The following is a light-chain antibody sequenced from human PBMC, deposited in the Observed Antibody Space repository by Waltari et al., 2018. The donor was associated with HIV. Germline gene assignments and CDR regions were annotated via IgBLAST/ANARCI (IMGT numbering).Light chain of an antibody. CDR3: QQTYSHPLT. J-gene: IGKJ3*01. V-gene: IGKV1-39*01. CDR2: DAS. CDR1: QTVTTQ. Sequence: DIQMTQFPSSLSASVGDRVTITCRASQTVTTQLHWYQQKQGRAPKVLIYDASSLQNAVPPRFSGSGSGTDFTLTIFSLQPDDFATYFCQQTYSHPLTFGPGTKVDVK.